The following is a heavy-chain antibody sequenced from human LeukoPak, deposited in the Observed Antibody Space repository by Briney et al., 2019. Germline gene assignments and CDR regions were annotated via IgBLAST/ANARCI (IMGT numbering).Heavy chain of an antibody. CDR1: GFTVSSNY. J-gene: IGHJ1*01. CDR3: ARVRWGSSWYKVRRIAEYFQH. D-gene: IGHD6-13*01. CDR2: IYSGGST. V-gene: IGHV3-53*04. Sequence: GGSLRLSCAASGFTVSSNYMSWVRQAPGKGLEWVSVIYSGGSTYYADSVKGRFTISRHNSTNTLYLHMNSLRAEDTAVYYCARVRWGSSWYKVRRIAEYFQHWGQGTLVTVSS.